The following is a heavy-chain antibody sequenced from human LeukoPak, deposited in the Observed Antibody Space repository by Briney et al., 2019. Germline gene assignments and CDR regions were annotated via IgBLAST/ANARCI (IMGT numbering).Heavy chain of an antibody. CDR3: ARDTARYYGSGSYYNGDY. CDR2: ISAYNGNT. V-gene: IGHV1-18*04. D-gene: IGHD3-10*01. J-gene: IGHJ4*02. CDR1: AYTFTSYG. Sequence: ASVKVSCKASAYTFTSYGISWVRQAPGQGLEWMGWISAYNGNTNYAQKLQGRVTMTTDTSTSTAYMELRSLRSDDTAVYYCARDTARYYGSGSYYNGDYWGQGTLVTVSS.